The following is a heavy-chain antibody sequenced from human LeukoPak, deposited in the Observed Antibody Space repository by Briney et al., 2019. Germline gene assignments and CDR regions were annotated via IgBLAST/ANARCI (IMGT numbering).Heavy chain of an antibody. CDR3: ARLVGYSYGYYYYYMDV. J-gene: IGHJ6*03. V-gene: IGHV1-2*02. CDR2: INPNSGGT. CDR1: GYTFTGYY. D-gene: IGHD5-18*01. Sequence: ASVKVSCKASGYTFTGYYMHWVRQAPGQGLEWMGWINPNSGGTNYAQKLQGRVTMTTDTSTSTAYMELRSLRSDDTAVYYCARLVGYSYGYYYYYMDVWGKGTTVTISS.